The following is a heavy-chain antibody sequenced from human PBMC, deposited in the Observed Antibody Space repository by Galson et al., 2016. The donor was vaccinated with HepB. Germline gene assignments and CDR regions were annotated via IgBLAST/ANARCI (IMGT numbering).Heavy chain of an antibody. CDR1: GGSISDYH. V-gene: IGHV4-59*01. D-gene: IGHD5-12*01. Sequence: ETLSLTCFVSGGSISDYHWSWIRQPPGKGLEWIGYFYNTGSTNYNPSLKSRVTLSVDTSKYHFSLKLSSVTTADTAVYYCAKEGGGDSGYADGAFDIWGRGTLVTVSS. CDR2: FYNTGST. J-gene: IGHJ3*02. CDR3: AKEGGGDSGYADGAFDI.